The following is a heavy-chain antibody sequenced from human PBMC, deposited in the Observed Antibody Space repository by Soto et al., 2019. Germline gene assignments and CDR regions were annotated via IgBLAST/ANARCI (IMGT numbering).Heavy chain of an antibody. CDR3: VKVMNGYVFDF. CDR1: GFTFDDYA. CDR2: ISWNSGSL. V-gene: IGHV3-9*01. Sequence: EVQLVESGGGLVQPGRSLRLSCAASGFTFDDYAMHWVRQAPGKGLEWVSGISWNSGSLYYADSVKGRFTVSRDNAKNSLYLQMNSLRAEDTALYYCVKVMNGYVFDFWGQGALVSVSS. D-gene: IGHD5-12*01. J-gene: IGHJ4*02.